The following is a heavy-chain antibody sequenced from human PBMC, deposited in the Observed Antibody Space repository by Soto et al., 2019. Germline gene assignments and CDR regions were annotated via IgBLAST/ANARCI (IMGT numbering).Heavy chain of an antibody. D-gene: IGHD6-13*01. CDR2: IYYSGST. CDR1: GGSISSYY. J-gene: IGHJ4*02. CDR3: ARVGQQLVLEYYFDY. Sequence: PSETLSLTCTVSGGSISSYYWSWIRQPPGKGLEWIGYIYYSGSTNYNPSLKSRVTISVDTSKNQFSLKPSSVTAADTAVYYCARVGQQLVLEYYFDYWGQGTLVTVSS. V-gene: IGHV4-59*01.